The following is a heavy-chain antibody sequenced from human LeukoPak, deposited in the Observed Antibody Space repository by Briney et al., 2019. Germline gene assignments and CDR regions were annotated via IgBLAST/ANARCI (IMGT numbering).Heavy chain of an antibody. J-gene: IGHJ4*02. CDR3: ARVRGGTRYY. V-gene: IGHV3-7*01. CDR2: INQDESSI. CDR1: GFTLSRYW. Sequence: GGSLRLSCAASGFTLSRYWMSWVRQAPGKGLEWVASINQDESSIFYVDSVKGRFTISRDNAKNSLYLQMNSLRAEDTAVYYCARVRGGTRYYWGQGTLVTVSS. D-gene: IGHD2-15*01.